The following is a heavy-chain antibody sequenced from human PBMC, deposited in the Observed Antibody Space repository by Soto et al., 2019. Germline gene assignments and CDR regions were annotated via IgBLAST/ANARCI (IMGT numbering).Heavy chain of an antibody. CDR1: GFTFSNAW. V-gene: IGHV3-15*07. CDR3: TTHRQYDILTGNPYYYGMDV. CDR2: IKSKTDGGTT. Sequence: EVQLVESGGDLVKPGGSLRLSCAASGFTFSNAWMNWVRQAPGKGLEWVGRIKSKTDGGTTDYAAPVKGRFTISRDDSNNPLYLQMNSLKTEDTAVYYCTTHRQYDILTGNPYYYGMDVWGQGTTVTVSS. J-gene: IGHJ6*02. D-gene: IGHD3-9*01.